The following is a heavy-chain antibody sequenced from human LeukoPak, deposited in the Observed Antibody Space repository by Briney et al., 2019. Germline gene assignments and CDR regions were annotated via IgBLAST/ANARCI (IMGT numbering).Heavy chain of an antibody. V-gene: IGHV1-2*02. CDR3: ARENNSGWYRKAAFDY. CDR1: GYTFTGYY. D-gene: IGHD6-19*01. J-gene: IGHJ4*02. Sequence: APVKVSCKASGYTFTGYYIHWVRQAPGQGLEWMGWINPNGGGTNYAQKFQGRVTLTRDTSISTAYMEVNSLESDDTAVYYCARENNSGWYRKAAFDYWGQGTLVTVTS. CDR2: INPNGGGT.